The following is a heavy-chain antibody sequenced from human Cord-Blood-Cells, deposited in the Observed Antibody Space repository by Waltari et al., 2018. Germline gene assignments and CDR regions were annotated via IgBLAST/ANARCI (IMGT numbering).Heavy chain of an antibody. J-gene: IGHJ6*02. Sequence: QVQLVQSGAEVKKPGASVKVSCKASGYTFTGYYMHWVRQAPGQGLEWMGWINPNRGGTNYAQKFQGLVTMTRDTSISTAYMELSRLRSDDTAVYYCARSGCTNGVCYYGMDVWGQGTTVTVSS. CDR2: INPNRGGT. V-gene: IGHV1-2*04. D-gene: IGHD2-8*01. CDR1: GYTFTGYY. CDR3: ARSGCTNGVCYYGMDV.